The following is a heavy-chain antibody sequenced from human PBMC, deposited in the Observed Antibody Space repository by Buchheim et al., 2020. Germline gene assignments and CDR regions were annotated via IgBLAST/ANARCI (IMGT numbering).Heavy chain of an antibody. Sequence: EVQLVESGGGLVKPGGSLRLSCAASGFTVSSNYMSWVRQAPGKGLEWVSVIYSGGSTYYADSVKGRFTISRDNSKKTLYLKMNSLRAEDTAVYYCARAVAVAGAFIHFDYWGQGTL. CDR3: ARAVAVAGAFIHFDY. V-gene: IGHV3-66*01. CDR2: IYSGGST. J-gene: IGHJ4*02. CDR1: GFTVSSNY. D-gene: IGHD6-19*01.